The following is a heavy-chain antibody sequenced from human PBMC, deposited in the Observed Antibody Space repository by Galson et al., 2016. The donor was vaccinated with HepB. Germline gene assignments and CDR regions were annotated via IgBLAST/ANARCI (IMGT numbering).Heavy chain of an antibody. CDR3: ARHAGYLHSTADYVFDY. Sequence: SETLSLTCIVSGDSVSSSIYFWAWIRQPPGKGLEWIGTGNMYYSGTTYYNPSLKSRVTISLDTSKNQFSLNLISATAADTAIYYCARHAGYLHSTADYVFDYWGQGTLVTVSS. CDR1: GDSVSSSIYF. CDR2: GNMYYSGTT. D-gene: IGHD4-17*01. V-gene: IGHV4-39*01. J-gene: IGHJ4*02.